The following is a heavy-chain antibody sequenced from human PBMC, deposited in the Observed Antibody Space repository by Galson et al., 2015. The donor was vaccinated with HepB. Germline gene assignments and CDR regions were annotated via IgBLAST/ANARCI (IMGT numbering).Heavy chain of an antibody. J-gene: IGHJ4*02. D-gene: IGHD1-26*01. CDR2: IGTAGDT. Sequence: SLRLSCAASGFTFSSYDMHWVRQPTGKGLEWVSAIGTAGDTYYPGSVKGRFTISRENARNSLYLQMNSLRPGDTAVYYCARAIQVGATSQGFDYWGQGTLVTVSS. CDR1: GFTFSSYD. V-gene: IGHV3-13*01. CDR3: ARAIQVGATSQGFDY.